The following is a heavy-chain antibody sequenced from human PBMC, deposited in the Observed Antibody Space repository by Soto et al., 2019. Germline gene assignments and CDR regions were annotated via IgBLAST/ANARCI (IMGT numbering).Heavy chain of an antibody. CDR3: ARVSSSSAFGMDV. D-gene: IGHD6-6*01. CDR1: GASSSTINW. J-gene: IGHJ6*02. V-gene: IGHV4-4*02. CDR2: IYQTGST. Sequence: ESLSLTCTVSGASSSTINWWTWVRQPPGKGLDWIGEIYQTGSTSYNPSLESRVTISIDKSKNQFSLKLRSVTAADKAVYYCARVSSSSAFGMDVWGQGTTVTVYS.